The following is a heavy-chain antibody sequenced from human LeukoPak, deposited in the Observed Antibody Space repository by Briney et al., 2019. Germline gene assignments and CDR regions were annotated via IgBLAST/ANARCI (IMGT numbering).Heavy chain of an antibody. CDR3: ARENCSGGSCYWSPNWFDP. CDR2: INHSGST. V-gene: IGHV4-34*01. J-gene: IGHJ5*02. CDR1: GGSFSGYY. D-gene: IGHD2-15*01. Sequence: SETLSLTCAVYGGSFSGYYWSWIRQPPGKGLEWIGEINHSGSTNYNPSLKSRVTISVDTSKNQFSLKLSSVTAADTAVYYCARENCSGGSCYWSPNWFDPWGQGTLVTVSS.